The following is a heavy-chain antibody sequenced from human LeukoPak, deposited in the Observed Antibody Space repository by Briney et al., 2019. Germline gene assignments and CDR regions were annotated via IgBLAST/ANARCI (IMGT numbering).Heavy chain of an antibody. CDR1: GFTFTNYV. CDR3: ARGYDVLSGAIPDAFDV. V-gene: IGHV3-30*04. J-gene: IGHJ3*01. Sequence: PGGSLRLSCAASGFTFTNYVMHGVRPAPGRGLEWVAFISFDGTIEYYADSVKGRFTISRDNSKNSLFLQLNGLRADDTSVYYCARGYDVLSGAIPDAFDVWGQGTMVTVSS. CDR2: ISFDGTIE. D-gene: IGHD3-9*01.